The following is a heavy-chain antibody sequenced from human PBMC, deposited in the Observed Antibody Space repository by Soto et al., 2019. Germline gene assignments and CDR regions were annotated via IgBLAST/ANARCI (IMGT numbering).Heavy chain of an antibody. Sequence: SSATLSLTCAVSCYSISSGYYCGWIRHPPWKLLEWIGIIYHSGSTYYNPSLKSRVTISVDTSKNQFSLKLSSVTAADTAVYYCARGITIFGVVHPPYGMDVWGQGTTVTVSS. CDR1: CYSISSGYY. CDR2: IYHSGST. CDR3: ARGITIFGVVHPPYGMDV. D-gene: IGHD3-3*01. J-gene: IGHJ6*02. V-gene: IGHV4-38-2*01.